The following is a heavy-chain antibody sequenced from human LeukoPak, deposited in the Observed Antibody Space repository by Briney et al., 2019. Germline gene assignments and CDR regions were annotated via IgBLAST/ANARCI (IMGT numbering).Heavy chain of an antibody. V-gene: IGHV3-30*02. J-gene: IGHJ3*02. CDR3: ARNRVGFHYADAFDM. CDR2: IHYDGSEK. D-gene: IGHD5-24*01. CDR1: GFSLINSD. Sequence: GGSLRLSCAASGFSLINSDMHWVRQAPGKGLEWVAFIHYDGSEKRYADSLKGRFTISRDNSKNTLYLQMNSLRGEDAAVYYCARNRVGFHYADAFDMWGQVTMVTVSP.